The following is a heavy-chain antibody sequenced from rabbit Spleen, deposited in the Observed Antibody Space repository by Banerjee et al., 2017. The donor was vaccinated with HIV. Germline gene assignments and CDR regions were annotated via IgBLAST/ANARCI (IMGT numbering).Heavy chain of an antibody. CDR1: GVSFSSSSY. Sequence: QSLEESGGDLVKPGASLTLTCTASGVSFSSSSYMCWVRQAPEKGLEWIACIDTGSSGFTYFATWAKGRFTCSKTSSTTVTLQMTSLTAADTATYFCARDLGSQNLWGPGTLVTVS. CDR2: IDTGSSGFT. CDR3: ARDLGSQNL. J-gene: IGHJ4*01. V-gene: IGHV1S40*01. D-gene: IGHD4-2*01.